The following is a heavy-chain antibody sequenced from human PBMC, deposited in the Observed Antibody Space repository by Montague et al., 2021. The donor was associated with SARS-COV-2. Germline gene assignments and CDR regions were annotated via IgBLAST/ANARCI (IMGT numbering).Heavy chain of an antibody. V-gene: IGHV4-59*01. Sequence: SETLSLTCTVSGGSISGYYWSWIRQPPGKGLEWIWYSYYSGSTKXNPFLSSRVTVSVDRSKNQVSLTLSSVTAADTAVYYCARLLRSCTNGVGRTYYYYAMDVWGQGTTVTVSS. CDR3: ARLLRSCTNGVGRTYYYYAMDV. D-gene: IGHD2-8*01. CDR1: GGSISGYY. J-gene: IGHJ6*02. CDR2: SYYSGST.